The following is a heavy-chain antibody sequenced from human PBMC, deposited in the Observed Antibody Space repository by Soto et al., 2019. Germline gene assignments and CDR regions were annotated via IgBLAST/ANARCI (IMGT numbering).Heavy chain of an antibody. CDR2: INHSGST. V-gene: IGHV4-34*01. J-gene: IGHJ4*02. Sequence: QVQLQQWGAGLLKPSETLSLTCAVYGGSFSGYYWSWIRQPPGKGLEWIGEINHSGSTNYNPSLKSRVTISVDTSNNQFSLKLSSVTAADTAVYYCARAVCSSTSCQPYYFDYWGQGTLVTVSS. D-gene: IGHD2-2*01. CDR1: GGSFSGYY. CDR3: ARAVCSSTSCQPYYFDY.